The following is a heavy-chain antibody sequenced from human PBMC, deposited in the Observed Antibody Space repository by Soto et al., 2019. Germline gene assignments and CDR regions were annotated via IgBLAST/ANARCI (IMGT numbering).Heavy chain of an antibody. CDR2: ISAYNGNT. CDR1: GYTFTSYG. V-gene: IGHV1-18*04. Sequence: GASLKVSCKASGYTFTSYGISWVRQAPGQGLEWMGWISAYNGNTNYAPKLQGRVTMTTDTSTSTAYMELRSLRSDDAAVYYCARLGYSYGFAYYYYGMDVWGQGTTVTVSS. CDR3: ARLGYSYGFAYYYYGMDV. D-gene: IGHD5-18*01. J-gene: IGHJ6*02.